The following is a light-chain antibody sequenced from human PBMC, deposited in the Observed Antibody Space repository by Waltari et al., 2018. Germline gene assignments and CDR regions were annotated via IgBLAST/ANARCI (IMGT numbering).Light chain of an antibody. CDR3: CSYAGADSLL. V-gene: IGLV2-8*01. Sequence: QSALTQPPSASGSLGQSVTISCTGTNNDVGAYQYVSWYQQYPGKAPKLLIYDVTKRPSGFSDRCSGSKSGRTASLTVSGLQPEDEAIYSCCSYAGADSLLFGGGTKLTVL. J-gene: IGLJ3*02. CDR1: NNDVGAYQY. CDR2: DVT.